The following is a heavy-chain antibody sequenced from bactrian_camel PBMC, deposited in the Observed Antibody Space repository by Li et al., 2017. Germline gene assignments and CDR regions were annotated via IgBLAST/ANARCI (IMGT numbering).Heavy chain of an antibody. D-gene: IGHD1*01. J-gene: IGHJ7*01. V-gene: IGHV3S53*01. CDR1: GYNVSRGC. CDR2: IDSDGST. Sequence: QVQLVESGGGSVQAGGSLRLSCVASGYNVSRGCLGWFRQAPGKEREGVAAIDSDGSTSYADSVKGRFTISRDNAKNTVSLQMNGLKPEDTATYFCAASSGESAIPALGPPSHYGMTYWGKGTQVTVS.